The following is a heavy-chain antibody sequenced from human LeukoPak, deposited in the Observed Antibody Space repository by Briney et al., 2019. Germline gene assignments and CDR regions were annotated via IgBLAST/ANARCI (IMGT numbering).Heavy chain of an antibody. CDR1: GYTFTVYY. V-gene: IGHV1-2*02. J-gene: IGHJ6*03. CDR3: ARDLRGSSVRYYYYMDV. Sequence: GASVKVSCKASGYTFTVYYMHWVRQAPGQGLGWMGWINPNSGGTNYAQKFQGRVTMTRDTSISTAYMELSRLRSDDTAVYYCARDLRGSSVRYYYYMDVWGKGTTVTVSS. CDR2: INPNSGGT. D-gene: IGHD6-6*01.